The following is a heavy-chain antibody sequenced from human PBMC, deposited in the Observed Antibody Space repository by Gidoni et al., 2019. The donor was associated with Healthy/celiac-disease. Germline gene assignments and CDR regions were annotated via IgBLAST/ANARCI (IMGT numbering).Heavy chain of an antibody. J-gene: IGHJ3*02. CDR1: GGTFSSYA. CDR3: ARGTSLVIGSSTSCCDAFDI. D-gene: IGHD2-2*01. Sequence: QVQLVQSGAEVKKPGSSVKVSCTASGGTFSSYALSWVRQAPGQGLEWMGGIIPIFGTANYAQKFQGRVTITADKSTSTAYMELSSLRSEDTAVYYCARGTSLVIGSSTSCCDAFDIWGQGTMVTVSS. CDR2: IIPIFGTA. V-gene: IGHV1-69*06.